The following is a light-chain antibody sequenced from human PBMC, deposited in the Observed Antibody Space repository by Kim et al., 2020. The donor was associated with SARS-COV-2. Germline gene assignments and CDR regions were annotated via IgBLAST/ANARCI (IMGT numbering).Light chain of an antibody. V-gene: IGLV3-1*01. J-gene: IGLJ3*02. Sequence: SVSPGQTATITCSGDKLGDKYACWYQQKPGQSPVLVIYQDRTRPSGIPERFSGSNSGNTATLTISGTQAMDEADYYCQTWDSSIVVFGGGTQLTVL. CDR2: QDR. CDR3: QTWDSSIVV. CDR1: KLGDKY.